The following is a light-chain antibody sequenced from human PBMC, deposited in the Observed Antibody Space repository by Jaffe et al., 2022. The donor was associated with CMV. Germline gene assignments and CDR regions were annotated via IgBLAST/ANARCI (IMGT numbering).Light chain of an antibody. CDR1: QSLVHSDGHTY. V-gene: IGKV2-30*02. Sequence: DVVMSQSPHSLPVTLGQPASISCRSSQSLVHSDGHTYLNWFQQRPGQSPRRLIYEVSNGDSGVPDRFSGSGSGTDFTLKISRVEAEDVGIYYCMQGTHWPFTFGQGTKLEIK. CDR2: EVS. J-gene: IGKJ2*01. CDR3: MQGTHWPFT.